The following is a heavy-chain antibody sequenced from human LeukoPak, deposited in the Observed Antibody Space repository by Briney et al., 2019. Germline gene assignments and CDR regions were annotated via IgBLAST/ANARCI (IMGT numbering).Heavy chain of an antibody. V-gene: IGHV3-23*01. CDR1: GFTFSSYA. J-gene: IGHJ3*02. CDR2: ITDSGGST. D-gene: IGHD6-6*01. CDR3: ARPRIAARRFDAFDI. Sequence: GGSLRLSCAASGFTFSSYAMSWVRQAPGKGLEWVSAITDSGGSTYYADSVKGRFTISRDNSKNTLYLQMNSLRAEDTAVYYCARPRIAARRFDAFDIWGQGTMVTVSS.